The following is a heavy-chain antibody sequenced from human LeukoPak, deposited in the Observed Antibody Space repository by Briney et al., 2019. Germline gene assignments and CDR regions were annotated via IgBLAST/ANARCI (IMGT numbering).Heavy chain of an antibody. D-gene: IGHD4-11*01. V-gene: IGHV4-39*07. Sequence: PSETLSLTCTVSGGSISSSSYYWGWIRQPPGKGLEWIGSIYYSGSTYYNPSLKSRVTISVDTSKNQFSLKLSSVTAADTAVYYCARVLYSNRPFDYWGQRTLVSVS. J-gene: IGHJ4*02. CDR2: IYYSGST. CDR3: ARVLYSNRPFDY. CDR1: GGSISSSSYY.